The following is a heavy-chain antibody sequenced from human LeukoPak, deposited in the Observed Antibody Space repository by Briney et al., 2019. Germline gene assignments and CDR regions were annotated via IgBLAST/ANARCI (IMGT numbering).Heavy chain of an antibody. CDR2: IYYSGST. V-gene: IGHV4-59*01. J-gene: IGHJ5*02. CDR1: GGSISSYY. Sequence: PSETLSLTCTVSGGSISSYYWSWIRQPPGKGLEWIGYIYYSGSTNYNPSLKSRVTISVDTSKNQFSLKLSSVTAADTAVYYCARHGSGGGSYYFSDNWFDPWGQGTLVTVSS. CDR3: ARHGSGGGSYYFSDNWFDP. D-gene: IGHD1-26*01.